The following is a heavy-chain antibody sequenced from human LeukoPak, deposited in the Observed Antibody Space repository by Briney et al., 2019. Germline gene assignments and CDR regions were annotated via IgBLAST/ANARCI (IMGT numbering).Heavy chain of an antibody. D-gene: IGHD3-22*01. J-gene: IGHJ4*02. CDR2: ISSSSSYI. CDR1: GFTFSSYS. Sequence: PGGSLRLSCAASGFTFSSYSMNWVRQAPGKGLEWVSSISSSSSYIYYADSVKGRFTISRDNAKNSLYLQMNSLRAEDTALYYCACAKDMAQYYYDGSGYYRGFDYWGQGTLVTVSS. V-gene: IGHV3-21*04. CDR3: ACAKDMAQYYYDGSGYYRGFDY.